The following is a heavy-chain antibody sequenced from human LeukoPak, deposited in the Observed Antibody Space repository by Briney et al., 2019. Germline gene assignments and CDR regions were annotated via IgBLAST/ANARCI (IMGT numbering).Heavy chain of an antibody. CDR2: ISAYNGNT. Sequence: ASVKVSCKASGYSFTSYGISWVRQAPGQGLEWMGWISAYNGNTNYAQKLQGRVTMTTDTSTSTAYMELRSLRSDDTAVYYCARLSGWYPYYYYYMDVWGKGTTVTISS. J-gene: IGHJ6*03. V-gene: IGHV1-18*01. CDR1: GYSFTSYG. D-gene: IGHD6-19*01. CDR3: ARLSGWYPYYYYYMDV.